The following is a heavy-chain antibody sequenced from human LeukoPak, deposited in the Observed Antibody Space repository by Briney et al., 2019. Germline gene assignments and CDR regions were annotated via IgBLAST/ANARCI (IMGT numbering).Heavy chain of an antibody. CDR1: GYTFTSYY. CDR3: AREIDDYGDY. J-gene: IGHJ4*02. CDR2: INPSGGST. Sequence: ASVKVSCKASGYTFTSYYMHWVRQAPGQGLEWMGIINPSGGSTSYAQKFQGRVTMIKDTSTSTDYMELSSLRSEDTGVYYCAREIDDYGDYWGQGTLVTVSS. V-gene: IGHV1-46*01.